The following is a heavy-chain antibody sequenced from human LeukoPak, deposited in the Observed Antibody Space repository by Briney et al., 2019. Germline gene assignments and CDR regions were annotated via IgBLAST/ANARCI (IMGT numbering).Heavy chain of an antibody. J-gene: IGHJ2*01. CDR1: GFTFDDYA. D-gene: IGHD3-22*01. CDR3: AKGVEVNWYFDL. Sequence: GGSLRLSCAASGFTFDDYAMHWVRQAPGKGLEWVSGISRKSGSIGYADSVKGRFTISRDNAKNSLYLQMNRLRAEDTALYFCAKGVEVNWYFDLWGRGTLVTVSS. CDR2: ISRKSGSI. V-gene: IGHV3-9*01.